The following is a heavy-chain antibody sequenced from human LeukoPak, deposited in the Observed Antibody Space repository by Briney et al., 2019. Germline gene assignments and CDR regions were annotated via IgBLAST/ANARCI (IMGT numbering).Heavy chain of an antibody. Sequence: GGSLRLSCAASGLILRTYWLRWVRHTPGKGLEWVAYVNPVGNEKYYVDSVKGRFAISRDNAKNSLYLQMKRLSAEDRAVYYCAKETTFYYDSSGYWGYWGQGTLVTVSS. D-gene: IGHD3-22*01. J-gene: IGHJ4*02. CDR2: VNPVGNEK. CDR3: AKETTFYYDSSGYWGY. V-gene: IGHV3-7*05. CDR1: GLILRTYW.